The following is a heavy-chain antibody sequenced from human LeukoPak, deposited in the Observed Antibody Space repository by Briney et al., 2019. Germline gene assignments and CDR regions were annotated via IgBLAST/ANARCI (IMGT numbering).Heavy chain of an antibody. D-gene: IGHD3-22*01. CDR3: ANLRRYDSSGYYSDY. CDR1: GDSVSSNSAA. CDR2: TYYRSKWSS. J-gene: IGHJ4*02. Sequence: SQTLSLTCAISGDSVSSNSAAWNWLRQSPSRGLEWLGRTYYRSKWSSDYAVSMESRIIINSDTSKNQFSLKLSSVTAADTAVYYCANLRRYDSSGYYSDYWGQGTLVTVSP. V-gene: IGHV6-1*01.